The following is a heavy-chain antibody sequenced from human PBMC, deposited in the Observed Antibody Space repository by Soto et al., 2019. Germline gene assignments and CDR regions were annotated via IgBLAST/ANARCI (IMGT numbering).Heavy chain of an antibody. CDR1: GGSISSSSYY. CDR2: IYYCGST. CDR3: ARQFSYYYDSSGYYLNWFDP. V-gene: IGHV4-39*01. J-gene: IGHJ5*02. Sequence: SETLSLPYTVSGGSISSSSYYWGWIRQPPGRGREWIGSIYYCGSTYYNPSLKSRVTISVDTSKTQFSLKLSSVTAADTAVYYCARQFSYYYDSSGYYLNWFDPWGQGTLVTVSS. D-gene: IGHD3-22*01.